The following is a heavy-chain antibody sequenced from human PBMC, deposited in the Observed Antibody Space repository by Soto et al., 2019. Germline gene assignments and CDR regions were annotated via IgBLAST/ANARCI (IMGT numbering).Heavy chain of an antibody. J-gene: IGHJ4*02. CDR1: GFTVSSNY. D-gene: IGHD3-22*01. CDR3: ARAPVYDSSGYYIY. V-gene: IGHV3-53*01. CDR2: IYSGGST. Sequence: GGSLRLSCAASGFTVSSNYMSWVRQAPGKGLEWVSVIYSGGSTYYADSVKGRFTISRDNSKNTLYLQTNSLRAEDTAVYYCARAPVYDSSGYYIYWGQGTLVTVSS.